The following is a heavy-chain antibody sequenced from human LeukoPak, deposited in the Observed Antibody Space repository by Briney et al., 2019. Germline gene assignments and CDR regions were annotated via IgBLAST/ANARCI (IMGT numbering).Heavy chain of an antibody. CDR1: GYTFTSYA. J-gene: IGHJ3*02. CDR3: ARGTTYYYDSSGSFDI. V-gene: IGHV1-3*01. D-gene: IGHD3-22*01. Sequence: ASVKVSFKASGYTFTSYAMHWVRQAPGQRLEWMGWINAGNGNTKYSQKFQGRVTMTRDTSTSTVYMEMSSLRSEDTAVYYCARGTTYYYDSSGSFDIWGQGTMVTVSS. CDR2: INAGNGNT.